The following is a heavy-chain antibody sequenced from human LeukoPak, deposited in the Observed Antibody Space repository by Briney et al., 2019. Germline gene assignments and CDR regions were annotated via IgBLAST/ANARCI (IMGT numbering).Heavy chain of an antibody. V-gene: IGHV3-21*01. J-gene: IGHJ4*02. CDR3: ARDRDYNGSGSTLYYFDY. CDR1: GFTFSSYS. CDR2: ISSSSSYI. Sequence: AGGSLRLSCAASGFTFSSYSMNWVRQAPGKGLEWVSSISSSSSYIYYADSVKGRFTISRDNAKNSLYLQMNSLRAEDTAVYYCARDRDYNGSGSTLYYFDYWGQGTLVTVSS. D-gene: IGHD3-10*01.